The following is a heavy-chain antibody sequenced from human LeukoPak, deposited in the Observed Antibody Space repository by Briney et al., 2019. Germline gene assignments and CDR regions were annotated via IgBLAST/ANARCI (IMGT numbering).Heavy chain of an antibody. CDR1: GFTFSSYG. J-gene: IGHJ6*03. CDR3: AKEPGYYYYYMDV. CDR2: IRYDGSNK. D-gene: IGHD1-14*01. Sequence: GGSLRLSCAASGFTFSSYGMHWVRQAPGKGLEWVAFIRYDGSNKYYADSVKGRFTISRDNSKNTLYLQMNSLRAEDTAVYYCAKEPGYYYYYMDVWGKGTTVTVSS. V-gene: IGHV3-30*02.